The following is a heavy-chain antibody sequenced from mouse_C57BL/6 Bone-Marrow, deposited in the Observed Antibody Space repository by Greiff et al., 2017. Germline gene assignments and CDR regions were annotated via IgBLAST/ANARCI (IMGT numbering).Heavy chain of an antibody. CDR2: ISNGGGST. J-gene: IGHJ3*01. CDR1: GFTFSDYY. V-gene: IGHV5-12*01. D-gene: IGHD2-5*01. CDR3: ARDSNYGFAY. Sequence: EVQLVESGGGLVQPGGSLKLSCAASGFTFSDYYMYWVRQTPEKRLEWVAYISNGGGSTYYPDTVKGRFTISRDNAKNTLYLQMSRLKSEDTAMYYCARDSNYGFAYWGQGTLVTVSA.